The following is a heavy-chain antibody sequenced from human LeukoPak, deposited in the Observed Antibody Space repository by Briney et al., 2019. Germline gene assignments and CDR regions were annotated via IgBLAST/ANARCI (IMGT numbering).Heavy chain of an antibody. Sequence: SFKITSKSAAGNSSTYAISWLRRAPGQGLVWRGGTIRIFGTANYAQKFQGRVTITADESTSTAYMELSSLRSEDTAVCYCARSYYYDSSGWYYFDYWGQGTLVTVSS. V-gene: IGHV1-69*01. CDR3: ARSYYYDSSGWYYFDY. J-gene: IGHJ4*02. CDR1: AGNSSTYA. D-gene: IGHD3-22*01. CDR2: TIRIFGTA.